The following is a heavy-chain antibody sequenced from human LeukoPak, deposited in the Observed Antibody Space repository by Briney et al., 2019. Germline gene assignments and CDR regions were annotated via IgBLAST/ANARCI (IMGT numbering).Heavy chain of an antibody. J-gene: IGHJ3*02. CDR2: ISYDGSNK. V-gene: IGHV3-30*18. CDR1: GFTFSSYG. Sequence: GGSLRLSCAASGFTFSSYGMHWVRQAPGKGLEWVAVISYDGSNKYYADSVKGRFTISRDNSKNTLYLQMNSLRAEDTAVYYCAKVQLIQRRYGAFDIWGQGTMVTVSS. D-gene: IGHD5-18*01. CDR3: AKVQLIQRRYGAFDI.